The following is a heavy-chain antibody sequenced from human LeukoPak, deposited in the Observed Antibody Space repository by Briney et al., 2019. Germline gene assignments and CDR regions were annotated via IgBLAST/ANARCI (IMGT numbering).Heavy chain of an antibody. CDR1: GGSFSGYY. D-gene: IGHD6-13*01. J-gene: IGHJ3*02. V-gene: IGHV4-34*01. CDR2: INHSGST. CDR3: ARHGGIIAAAGTRAFDI. Sequence: SETLSLTCAVYGGSFSGYYWSWIRQPPGKGLEWIGEINHSGSTNYNPSLKSRVTISVDTSKNQFSLKLTSVTAADTAVYHCARHGGIIAAAGTRAFDIWGQGIMVTVSS.